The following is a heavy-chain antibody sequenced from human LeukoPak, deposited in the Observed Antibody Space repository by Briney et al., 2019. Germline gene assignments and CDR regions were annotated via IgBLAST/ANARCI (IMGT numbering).Heavy chain of an antibody. CDR1: GGSISSYY. Sequence: SETLSLTCTVSGGSISSYYWSWIRQPAGKGLEWIGRIYTSGSTNYNPSLKSRVTMSVDTSKNQFSLKLSSVTAADTAVYYCARSQYDFWSGDFDSNWFDPWAREPWSPSPQ. CDR2: IYTSGST. J-gene: IGHJ5*02. V-gene: IGHV4-4*07. CDR3: ARSQYDFWSGDFDSNWFDP. D-gene: IGHD3-3*01.